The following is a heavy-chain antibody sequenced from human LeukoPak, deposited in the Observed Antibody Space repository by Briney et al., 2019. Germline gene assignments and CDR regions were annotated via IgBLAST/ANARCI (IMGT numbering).Heavy chain of an antibody. Sequence: QSGGSLRLSCAASGFAFSGYWMSWVRRAPGKGLEWVANIKEDGSEKYYVDSVKGRFTISRDNAKNSLYLQMNSLRAEDTAVYYCARGGYTRFDFWGQGTLVTVSS. CDR2: IKEDGSEK. D-gene: IGHD5-18*01. CDR3: ARGGYTRFDF. J-gene: IGHJ4*02. V-gene: IGHV3-7*01. CDR1: GFAFSGYW.